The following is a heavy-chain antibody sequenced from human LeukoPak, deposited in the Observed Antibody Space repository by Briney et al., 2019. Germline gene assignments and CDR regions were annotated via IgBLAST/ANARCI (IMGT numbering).Heavy chain of an antibody. J-gene: IGHJ4*02. CDR1: GFTFSNYA. CDR2: ISSGGGNT. Sequence: GGSLRLSCAASGFTFSNYAISWVRRPPGKGLKWAPAISSGGGNTYYADSVKGRFTISRDNSKNTLYLQMNSLRDEDTAVYYCAKTPGHSSSWQFDYWGQGTLVTVSS. CDR3: AKTPGHSSSWQFDY. V-gene: IGHV3-23*01. D-gene: IGHD6-13*01.